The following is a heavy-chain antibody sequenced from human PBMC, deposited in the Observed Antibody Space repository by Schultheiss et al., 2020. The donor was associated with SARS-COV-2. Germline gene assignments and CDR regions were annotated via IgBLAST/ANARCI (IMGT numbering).Heavy chain of an antibody. CDR3: ARDRFGGSSDY. V-gene: IGHV3-30*03. Sequence: GGSLRLSCAASGFTFSSYGMHWVRQAPGKGLEWVAVISYDGSNKYYADSVKGRFTISRDNSKNTLYLQMNSLRAEDTAVYYCARDRFGGSSDYWGQGTLVTVSS. CDR1: GFTFSSYG. J-gene: IGHJ4*02. CDR2: ISYDGSNK. D-gene: IGHD1-26*01.